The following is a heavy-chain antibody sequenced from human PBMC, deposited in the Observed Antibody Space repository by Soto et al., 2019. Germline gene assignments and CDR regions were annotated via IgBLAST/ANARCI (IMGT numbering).Heavy chain of an antibody. CDR2: ISSDSGTI. D-gene: IGHD3-10*01. CDR1: GFSFRIYS. J-gene: IGHJ4*02. Sequence: EVQMVESGGDLVQPGGSLRLSCVVSGFSFRIYSMNWVRQAPGKGLEWISYISSDSGTIYYADSLKGRFTISRDNGKNSLYLQMHSLTDEDTAVYYCARGRLWSFDFWGQGTLVTVSS. V-gene: IGHV3-48*02. CDR3: ARGRLWSFDF.